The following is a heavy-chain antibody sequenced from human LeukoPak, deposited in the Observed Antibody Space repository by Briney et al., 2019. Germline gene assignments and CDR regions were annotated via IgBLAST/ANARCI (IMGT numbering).Heavy chain of an antibody. CDR1: GYSFTSYW. V-gene: IGHV1-2*02. Sequence: GESLKISCKGSGYSFTSYWIGWVRQMPGKGLEWMGWINPNSGGTNYAQKFQGRVTMTRDMSTSTVYMELSSLRSEDTAVYYCAREGYSSGWYYYYYMDVWGKGTTVTVSS. D-gene: IGHD6-19*01. CDR3: AREGYSSGWYYYYYMDV. CDR2: INPNSGGT. J-gene: IGHJ6*03.